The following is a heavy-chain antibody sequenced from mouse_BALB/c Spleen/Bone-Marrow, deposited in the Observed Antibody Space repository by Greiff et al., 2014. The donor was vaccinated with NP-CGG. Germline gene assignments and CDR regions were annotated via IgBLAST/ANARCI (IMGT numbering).Heavy chain of an antibody. Sequence: EVQLQQSGPEPVKPGASVKMSCKASGYTFTDYHMKWVKQSHGKSLEWIGEINPNNGDTFYNQKYKGKATLTVDKSSSRACMQLNSLTSEDSAVYYCARRQEDYYAWFAYWGQGTLVTVSA. CDR2: INPNNGDT. CDR3: ARRQEDYYAWFAY. J-gene: IGHJ3*01. V-gene: IGHV1-18*01. CDR1: GYTFTDYH. D-gene: IGHD1-1*01.